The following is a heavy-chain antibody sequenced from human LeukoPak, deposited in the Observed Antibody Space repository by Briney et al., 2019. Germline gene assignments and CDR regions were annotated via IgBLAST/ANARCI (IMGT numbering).Heavy chain of an antibody. D-gene: IGHD2-2*01. V-gene: IGHV1-24*01. CDR1: GYTLTELS. CDR2: FEPEDGET. CDR3: ATVERYCSSTSCYALGFDP. J-gene: IGHJ5*02. Sequence: ASVKVSCKVSGYTLTELSMHWVRQAPGKGLEWMGGFEPEDGETIYAQKFQGRVTMTEDTSTDTAYMELSSLRSEDTAVYYCATVERYCSSTSCYALGFDPWGQGTLVTVSS.